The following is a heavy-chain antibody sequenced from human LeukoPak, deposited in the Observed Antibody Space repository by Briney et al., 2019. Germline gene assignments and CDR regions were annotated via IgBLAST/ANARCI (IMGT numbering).Heavy chain of an antibody. D-gene: IGHD6-13*01. CDR3: ARLRFSNYYYYYYMDV. CDR1: GGSFSGYY. Sequence: SETLSLTCAVYGGSFSGYYWSWIRQPPGKGLEWIGEINHSGSTNYNPSLKSRVTISVDTSKNQFSLKLSSVTAADTAVYYCARLRFSNYYYYYYMDVWGKGTTVTISS. CDR2: INHSGST. J-gene: IGHJ6*03. V-gene: IGHV4-34*01.